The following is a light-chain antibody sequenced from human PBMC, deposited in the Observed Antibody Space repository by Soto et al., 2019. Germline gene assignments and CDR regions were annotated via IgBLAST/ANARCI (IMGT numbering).Light chain of an antibody. CDR3: CSYAGSYTWV. Sequence: QSVLTQPRSVSGSPGQSVTISCTGTSSDVGGYNYVSWYQQHPGKAPKLMIYDVSKRPSGVPDRFSGSKSGNTASLTISGLQDEDEADYYCCSYAGSYTWVLGGGTKLTVL. CDR2: DVS. V-gene: IGLV2-11*01. CDR1: SSDVGGYNY. J-gene: IGLJ2*01.